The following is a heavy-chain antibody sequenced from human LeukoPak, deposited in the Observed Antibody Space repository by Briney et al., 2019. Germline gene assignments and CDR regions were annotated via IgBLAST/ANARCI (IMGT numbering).Heavy chain of an antibody. J-gene: IGHJ3*02. V-gene: IGHV1-69*13. Sequence: GASVKVSCKASGYTFTSYYMHWVRQAPGQGLEWMGGIIPIFGTANYAQKFQGRVTITADESTSTAYMELSSLRSEDTAVYYCARVGPPVGIWGQGTMVTVSS. CDR1: GYTFTSYY. CDR3: ARVGPPVGI. CDR2: IIPIFGTA. D-gene: IGHD1-14*01.